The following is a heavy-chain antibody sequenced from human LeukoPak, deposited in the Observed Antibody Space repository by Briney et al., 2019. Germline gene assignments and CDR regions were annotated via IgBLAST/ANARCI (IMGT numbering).Heavy chain of an antibody. J-gene: IGHJ3*02. CDR2: ISGSGGST. Sequence: PGGSLRLSCAASGFTFRSYAMSWVRQAPGKGLEWVSAISGSGGSTYYADSVKGRFTISRDNSKNTLYLQMNSLRAEDTAVYYCAKDRHEGGQLWLRGAFDIWGQGTMVTVSS. CDR3: AKDRHEGGQLWLRGAFDI. V-gene: IGHV3-23*01. D-gene: IGHD5-18*01. CDR1: GFTFRSYA.